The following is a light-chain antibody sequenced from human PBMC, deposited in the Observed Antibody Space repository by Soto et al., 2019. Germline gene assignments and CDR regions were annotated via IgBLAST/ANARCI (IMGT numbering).Light chain of an antibody. V-gene: IGLV1-44*01. J-gene: IGLJ2*01. CDR2: SNI. CDR3: AAWDDSLNGVI. Sequence: QSVLTQPPSASGTPGQRVTISCSGSSSNIGSNTVNWYQQLPGTAPKLLIYSNIQRPSGVPDRFSGSKSGTSASLAISGLQSEDEADYYCAAWDDSLNGVIFGAGTQLTVL. CDR1: SSNIGSNT.